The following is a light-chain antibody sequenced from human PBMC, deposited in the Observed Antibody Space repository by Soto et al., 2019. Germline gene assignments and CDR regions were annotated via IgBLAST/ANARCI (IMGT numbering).Light chain of an antibody. CDR1: SSDVGGYNY. CDR3: SSYTSSSTLYV. J-gene: IGLJ1*01. Sequence: QSALTQPASVSGSPGQSITISCTGTSSDVGGYNYVSWYQQHPGKAPKLMIYEVSNRPSGVSNRFSASKSGNTASLTISGLQAEDEADYYCSSYTSSSTLYVFGTGTKVTVL. CDR2: EVS. V-gene: IGLV2-14*01.